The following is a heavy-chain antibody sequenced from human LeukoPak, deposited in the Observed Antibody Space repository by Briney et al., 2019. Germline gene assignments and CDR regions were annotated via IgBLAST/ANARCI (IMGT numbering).Heavy chain of an antibody. D-gene: IGHD2-2*01. CDR1: GGTFSSYA. J-gene: IGHJ4*02. CDR2: IIPIFGTA. Sequence: GASVKVSCKASGGTFSSYAISWVRQAPGQGLEWMGGIIPIFGTANYAQKFQGRVTITTDESTSTAYMELSSLRSEDTAVYYCARENQLLRNYFDYWGQGTLVTVSS. V-gene: IGHV1-69*05. CDR3: ARENQLLRNYFDY.